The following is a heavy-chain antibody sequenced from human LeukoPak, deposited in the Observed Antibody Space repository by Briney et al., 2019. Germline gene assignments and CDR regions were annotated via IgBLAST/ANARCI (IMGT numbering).Heavy chain of an antibody. D-gene: IGHD3-3*01. Sequence: ASVKVSCKASGYTFTSNNMHWVRQAPGQGLEWMGIINPSGGSTSYAQKFQGRITMTRDMSTSTVYMELSSLRSEDTAVYYCARPSDFLSGFDYWGQGTLVTVSS. CDR3: ARPSDFLSGFDY. J-gene: IGHJ4*02. CDR2: INPSGGST. V-gene: IGHV1-46*01. CDR1: GYTFTSNN.